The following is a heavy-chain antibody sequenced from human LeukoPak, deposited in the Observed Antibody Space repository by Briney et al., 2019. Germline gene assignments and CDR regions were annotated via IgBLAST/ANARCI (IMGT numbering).Heavy chain of an antibody. V-gene: IGHV3-21*01. D-gene: IGHD3-9*01. CDR2: ISSSSSYI. Sequence: GGSLRLSCAASGFTFSSYSMNWVRQAPGKGLEWVSSISSSSSYIYYADSVKGRFTISRDNAKNSLYLQMNSLRAEDTAVYYCAVIGYYDILTGYYDFDYWGQRTLVTVSS. J-gene: IGHJ4*02. CDR1: GFTFSSYS. CDR3: AVIGYYDILTGYYDFDY.